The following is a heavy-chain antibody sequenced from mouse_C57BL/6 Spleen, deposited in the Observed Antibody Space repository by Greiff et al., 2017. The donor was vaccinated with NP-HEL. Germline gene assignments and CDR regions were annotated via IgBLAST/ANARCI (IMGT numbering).Heavy chain of an antibody. D-gene: IGHD1-1*01. J-gene: IGHJ3*01. V-gene: IGHV5-12*01. CDR3: ARLRENYYYGIFAY. CDR2: ISNGGGST. Sequence: EVQLVESGGGLVQPGGSLKLSCAASGFTFSDYYMYWVRQTPEKRLEWVAYISNGGGSTYYPDTVKGRFTISRDNAKNTLYLQMSRLKSEDTAMYYCARLRENYYYGIFAYWGQGTLVTVSA. CDR1: GFTFSDYY.